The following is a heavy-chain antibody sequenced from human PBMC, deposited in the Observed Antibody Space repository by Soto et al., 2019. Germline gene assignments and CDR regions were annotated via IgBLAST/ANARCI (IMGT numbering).Heavy chain of an antibody. CDR2: IKPDGSEK. CDR3: AKDHGRYYDFWSGYDY. D-gene: IGHD3-3*01. Sequence: GGSLRLSCEASAFTLSSYWMSWVRQAPGKGLEWVANIKPDGSEKYYVDSVKGRFTISRDNSKNTLYLQMNSLRAEDTAVYYCAKDHGRYYDFWSGYDYWGQGTLVTVSS. CDR1: AFTLSSYW. J-gene: IGHJ4*02. V-gene: IGHV3-7*03.